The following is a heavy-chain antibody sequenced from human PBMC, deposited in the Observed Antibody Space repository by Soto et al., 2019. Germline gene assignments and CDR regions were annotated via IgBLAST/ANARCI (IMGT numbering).Heavy chain of an antibody. CDR2: ISSSSSYI. V-gene: IGHV3-21*01. CDR1: GFTFSSYS. J-gene: IGHJ4*02. Sequence: GSLRLSCAASGFTFSSYSMNWVRQAPGKGLEWVSSISSSSSYIYYADSVKGRFTISRDNSKNTLYLQMNSLRAEGTAVYYCARVVCSGGSCYFDYWGQGTLVTVSS. D-gene: IGHD2-15*01. CDR3: ARVVCSGGSCYFDY.